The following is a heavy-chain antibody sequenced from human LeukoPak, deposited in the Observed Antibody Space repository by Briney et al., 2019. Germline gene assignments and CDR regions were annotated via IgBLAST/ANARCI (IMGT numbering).Heavy chain of an antibody. Sequence: PSETPSLTCSVSGGSISSYYWSWIRQPPGKGLEWIGYIYYSGSTNYNPSLKSRVTISVDTSENQLSLKLSSVTAADTAVYYCARAHSSSWYMDYWGQGTLVTVSS. D-gene: IGHD6-13*01. V-gene: IGHV4-59*01. CDR3: ARAHSSSWYMDY. J-gene: IGHJ4*02. CDR1: GGSISSYY. CDR2: IYYSGST.